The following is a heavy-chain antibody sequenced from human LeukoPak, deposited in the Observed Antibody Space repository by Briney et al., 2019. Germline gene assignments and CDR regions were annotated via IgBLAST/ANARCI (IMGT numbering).Heavy chain of an antibody. CDR1: GYTFTSYD. Sequence: ASVKVSCKASGYTFTSYDINWVRQATGQGLEWMGRMNPNSGNTGYAQKFQGRVTMTMNTSISTAYMELSSLRSEDTSVYYCARAKRFLEWLLRSRRNQYYFDYWGQGTLVTVSS. D-gene: IGHD3-3*01. CDR2: MNPNSGNT. J-gene: IGHJ4*02. CDR3: ARAKRFLEWLLRSRRNQYYFDY. V-gene: IGHV1-8*01.